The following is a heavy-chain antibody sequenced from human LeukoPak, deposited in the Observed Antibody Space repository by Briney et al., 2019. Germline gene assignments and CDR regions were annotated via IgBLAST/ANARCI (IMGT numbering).Heavy chain of an antibody. Sequence: GGSLRLPCAASGFTFSSYSMNWVRQAPGKGLEWVSYISSSSSTIYYADSVKGRFTISRDNAKNSLYLQMNSLRAEDTAVYYCARGFLRFSGSYFTVYYFDCWGQGTLVTVSS. CDR3: ARGFLRFSGSYFTVYYFDC. V-gene: IGHV3-48*01. CDR2: ISSSSSTI. J-gene: IGHJ4*02. CDR1: GFTFSSYS. D-gene: IGHD1-26*01.